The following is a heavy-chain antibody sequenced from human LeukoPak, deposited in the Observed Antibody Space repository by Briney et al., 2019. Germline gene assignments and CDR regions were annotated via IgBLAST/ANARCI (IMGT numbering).Heavy chain of an antibody. J-gene: IGHJ4*02. CDR3: AKDGMGSDNSPPDY. V-gene: IGHV4-59*01. Sequence: PSETLSLTCTVSGGSISSYYWSWIRQPPGKGLEWIGYIYYSGSTNYNPSLKSRVTISVDTSKHQLHLKLRSVTAADTAVYSWAKDGMGSDNSPPDYWGQGTLVTVSS. D-gene: IGHD1-14*01. CDR1: GGSISSYY. CDR2: IYYSGST.